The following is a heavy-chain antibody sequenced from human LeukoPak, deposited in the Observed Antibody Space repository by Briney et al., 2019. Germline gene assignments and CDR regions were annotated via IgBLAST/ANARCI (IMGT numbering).Heavy chain of an antibody. Sequence: KPSETLSLTCTVSGGSISIYYWSWIRQPAGKGLEWIGRIYTSGSTNYNPSLKSRVTMSVDTSKSQFSLKLSSVTAADTAVYYCASFRGGVTTSTPYGMDVWGQGTTVTVSS. CDR2: IYTSGST. D-gene: IGHD4-17*01. J-gene: IGHJ6*02. CDR1: GGSISIYY. V-gene: IGHV4-4*07. CDR3: ASFRGGVTTSTPYGMDV.